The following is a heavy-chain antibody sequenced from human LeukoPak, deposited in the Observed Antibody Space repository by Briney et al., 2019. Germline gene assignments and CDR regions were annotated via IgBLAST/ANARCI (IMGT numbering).Heavy chain of an antibody. V-gene: IGHV4-39*01. CDR1: GGSISSSSYY. D-gene: IGHD2/OR15-2a*01. J-gene: IGHJ4*02. CDR3: AMHLSY. CDR2: SYYSGST. Sequence: WETLSLTCTVSGGSISSSSYYWGWIRQRPGKGLESIGSSYYSGSTYYNPSLKSRVTISVDTSKNQFYLKLSSVTAADTAVYYCAMHLSYWGQGTLVTVSS.